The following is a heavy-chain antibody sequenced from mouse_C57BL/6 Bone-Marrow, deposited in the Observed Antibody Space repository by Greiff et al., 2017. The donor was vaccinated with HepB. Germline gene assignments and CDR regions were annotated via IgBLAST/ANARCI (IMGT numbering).Heavy chain of an antibody. CDR1: GFNIKDDY. J-gene: IGHJ2*01. V-gene: IGHV14-4*01. CDR2: IDPENGDT. CDR3: TTSITTVVVHFDY. Sequence: EVQLQQSGAELVRPGASVKLSCTASGFNIKDDYMHWVKQRPEQGLEWIGWIDPENGDTEYASKFQGKATITADTSSNTAYLQLSSLTSEDTAVYYCTTSITTVVVHFDYWGQGTTLTVSS. D-gene: IGHD1-1*01.